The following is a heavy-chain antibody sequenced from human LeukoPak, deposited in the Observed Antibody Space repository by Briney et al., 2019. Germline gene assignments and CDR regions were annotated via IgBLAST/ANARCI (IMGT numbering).Heavy chain of an antibody. Sequence: GGSLRLSCAASGFTFSSYSMNWVRQAPGKGLEWVAVISYDGSNKYYADSVKGRFTISRDNSKNTLYLQMNSLRAEDTAVYYCARGNRGVVPAAPWPWGQGTLVTVSS. J-gene: IGHJ5*02. V-gene: IGHV3-30*03. D-gene: IGHD2-2*01. CDR2: ISYDGSNK. CDR3: ARGNRGVVPAAPWP. CDR1: GFTFSSYS.